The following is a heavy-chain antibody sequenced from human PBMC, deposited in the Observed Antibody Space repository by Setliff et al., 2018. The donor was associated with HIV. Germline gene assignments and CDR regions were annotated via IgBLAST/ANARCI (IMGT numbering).Heavy chain of an antibody. V-gene: IGHV4-38-2*02. CDR3: ARGQGCGGGCHYAFEM. J-gene: IGHJ3*02. CDR2: IYHSGNT. CDR1: GDSISSDFY. Sequence: SETLSLTCTVSGDSISSDFYWGWIRQPPGKGLEWIGSIYHSGNTYYMPSLRSRVTISVDMSKIQFSLNLNSVTAADTAVYYCARGQGCGGGCHYAFEMWGQGTMVTVS. D-gene: IGHD2-21*02.